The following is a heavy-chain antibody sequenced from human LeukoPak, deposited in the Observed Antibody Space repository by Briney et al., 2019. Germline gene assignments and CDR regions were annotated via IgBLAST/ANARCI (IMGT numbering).Heavy chain of an antibody. J-gene: IGHJ6*03. CDR1: GGSFSGYY. V-gene: IGHV4-34*01. CDR3: GGKPIYYYYMDV. D-gene: IGHD4-23*01. CDR2: INHSGST. Sequence: SETLSLTCAVYGGSFSGYYWSWIRQPPGKGLEWIGEINHSGSTNYNPSPKSRVTRSVDTSESQFSLKLSSVTAADTAVYYCGGKPIYYYYMDVWGKGTTVTISS.